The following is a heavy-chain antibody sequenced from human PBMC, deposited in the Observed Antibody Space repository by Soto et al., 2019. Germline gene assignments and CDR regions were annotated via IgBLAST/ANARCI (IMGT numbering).Heavy chain of an antibody. V-gene: IGHV1-69*13. CDR2: IIPIFGTA. D-gene: IGHD3-22*01. CDR3: ARTDYDSSGYYLLGWFDP. CDR1: GGTFSSYA. Sequence: SVKVSCKASGGTFSSYAISWVRQAPGQGLEWMGGIIPIFGTANYAQKFQGRVTITADESTSTAYMELSSLRSEDTAVYYCARTDYDSSGYYLLGWFDPWGQGTLVTVSS. J-gene: IGHJ5*02.